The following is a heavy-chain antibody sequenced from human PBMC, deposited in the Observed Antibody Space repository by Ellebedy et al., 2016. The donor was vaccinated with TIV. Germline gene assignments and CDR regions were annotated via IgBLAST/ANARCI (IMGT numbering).Heavy chain of an antibody. Sequence: GGSLRLSXAASGFTFSIAGMTWVRQAPGKGLEWVATSVNSGRETYYADPLKGRFTISRDNAMNSLYLQMDSLTVEDTAVYYCTRDGSEWSRDYWGQGTLVTVSS. D-gene: IGHD2-8*01. CDR2: SVNSGRET. J-gene: IGHJ4*02. CDR3: TRDGSEWSRDY. CDR1: GFTFSIAG. V-gene: IGHV3-21*06.